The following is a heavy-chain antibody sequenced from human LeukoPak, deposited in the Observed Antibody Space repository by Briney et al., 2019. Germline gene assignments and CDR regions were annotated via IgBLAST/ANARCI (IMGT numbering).Heavy chain of an antibody. CDR2: IYPSDSQT. CDR3: ARRTFVLTSPQRWFDP. D-gene: IGHD6-25*01. CDR1: GDDFTNYW. V-gene: IGHV5-51*01. J-gene: IGHJ5*02. Sequence: GEPLRIPCKNSGDDFTNYWIGWVRQLPGKRLEWIGSIYPSDSQTLFSSSFQGQVTISADRSISTIYLQWSSLKASDTALYYCARRTFVLTSPQRWFDPWGQGSLVTVSS.